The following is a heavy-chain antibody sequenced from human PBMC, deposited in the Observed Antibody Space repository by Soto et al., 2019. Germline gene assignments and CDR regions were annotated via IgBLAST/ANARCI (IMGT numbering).Heavy chain of an antibody. V-gene: IGHV1-69*13. Sequence: SVKVSCKASGCTFSSYAISWVRQAPGQGLEWVGGIIPIFGTANYAQKFQGRVTITADGSTSTAYMELSSLRSEDTAVYYCARVPAPYCGDDCATWYYYYYGMDVWGQGTTVTVSS. CDR1: GCTFSSYA. D-gene: IGHD2-21*02. J-gene: IGHJ6*02. CDR2: IIPIFGTA. CDR3: ARVPAPYCGDDCATWYYYYYGMDV.